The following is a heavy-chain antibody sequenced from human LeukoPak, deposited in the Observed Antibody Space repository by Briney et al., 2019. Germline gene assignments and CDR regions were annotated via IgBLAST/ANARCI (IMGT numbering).Heavy chain of an antibody. CDR2: IYYSGST. CDR3: ASVSGWYEAFDV. J-gene: IGHJ3*01. Sequence: SETLSLTCTVSHGSINSNYWSWIRQPPGKGLEWIGYIYYSGSTKYNPSPESRVTISLDSSKNQFSMKLRSVTAADTAVYYCASVSGWYEAFDVWGQGTKVAVSS. CDR1: HGSINSNY. V-gene: IGHV4-59*08. D-gene: IGHD6-19*01.